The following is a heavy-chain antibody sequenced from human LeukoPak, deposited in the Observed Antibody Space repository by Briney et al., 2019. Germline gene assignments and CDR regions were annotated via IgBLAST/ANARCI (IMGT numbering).Heavy chain of an antibody. CDR2: IYYSGST. D-gene: IGHD2-15*01. J-gene: IGHJ3*02. V-gene: IGHV4-59*01. Sequence: SETLSLTCTVSGGSISSYYWSWIRQPPGKGLEWIGYIYYSGSTNYKPSLKSRVTISVDTSKNQFSLRLTSVTAADTAIYYCARERRGPQYCSGSGCYSDFDSWGQGTMVFVSS. CDR3: ARERRGPQYCSGSGCYSDFDS. CDR1: GGSISSYY.